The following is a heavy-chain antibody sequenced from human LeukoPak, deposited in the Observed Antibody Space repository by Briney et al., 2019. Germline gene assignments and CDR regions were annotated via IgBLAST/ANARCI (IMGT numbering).Heavy chain of an antibody. CDR2: IKQDGSEK. V-gene: IGHV3-7*01. J-gene: IGHJ4*02. Sequence: PGGFLRLSCAASGFTFNNYWMSWVRQAPGKGLEWVAYIKQDGSEKYYVDSVKGRFTISRDNVKNSLYLQMNSLRADDAAMYYCARDSRALPSWGQGTLVTVSS. CDR1: GFTFNNYW. CDR3: ARDSRALPS.